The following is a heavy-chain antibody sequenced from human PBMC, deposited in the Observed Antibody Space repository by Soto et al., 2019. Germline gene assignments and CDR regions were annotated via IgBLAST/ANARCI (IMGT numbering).Heavy chain of an antibody. D-gene: IGHD2-15*01. Sequence: ASVKVSCKASGYTFTSYGISWVRQAPGQGLEWMGWISAYNSNTNYAQKLQGRVIMTTDTSTSTAYMELRSLRSDDTAVYYCARAGDIVVVVAARYYYYGMDVWG. CDR1: GYTFTSYG. J-gene: IGHJ6*02. CDR2: ISAYNSNT. CDR3: ARAGDIVVVVAARYYYYGMDV. V-gene: IGHV1-18*01.